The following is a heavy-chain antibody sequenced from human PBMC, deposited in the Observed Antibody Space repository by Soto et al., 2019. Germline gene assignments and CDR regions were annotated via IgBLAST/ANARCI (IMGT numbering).Heavy chain of an antibody. CDR2: IKQDGTEK. Sequence: EVQLVESGGGLVQPGGSLRLSCAASGFTFSNYWMSWVRQAPGKGLEWVDNIKQDGTEKYYVDSVKGRFTISRDNAKNSLYLQMNSLRTEDTAVYYCARADCSGGSCSTYWGQGTLVTVSS. D-gene: IGHD2-15*01. CDR3: ARADCSGGSCSTY. CDR1: GFTFSNYW. V-gene: IGHV3-7*01. J-gene: IGHJ4*02.